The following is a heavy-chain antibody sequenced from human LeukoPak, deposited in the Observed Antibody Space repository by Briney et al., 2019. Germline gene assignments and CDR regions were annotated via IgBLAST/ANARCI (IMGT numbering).Heavy chain of an antibody. D-gene: IGHD6-13*01. V-gene: IGHV4-59*08. CDR1: DDSISNYY. CDR3: ARRRQVSWYSPYAFDI. J-gene: IGHJ3*02. CDR2: IHYSGST. Sequence: SETLSLTCTVSDDSISNYYWSWIRQPPGKGLEWLGNIHYSGSTKTNPSLKSRVTLLVDASKNQFSLKLTSVTAADTAVFYCARRRQVSWYSPYAFDIWGRGTMVTVSS.